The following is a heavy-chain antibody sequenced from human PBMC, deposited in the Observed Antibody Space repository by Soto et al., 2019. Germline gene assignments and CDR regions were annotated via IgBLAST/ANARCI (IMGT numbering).Heavy chain of an antibody. CDR1: GFTFSSYG. D-gene: IGHD6-13*01. V-gene: IGHV3-33*01. CDR2: IWYDGTNK. J-gene: IGHJ6*02. Sequence: QVQLVESGGGVVQPGRSLRLSCAASGFTFSSYGMHWVRQAPGKGLEWVAVIWYDGTNKYYADSVKGRFTISRDNSKNSLYLKMNSLRAEDTAVYYCARDRGAVAGTRYYYGMDVWGQGTTVTVSS. CDR3: ARDRGAVAGTRYYYGMDV.